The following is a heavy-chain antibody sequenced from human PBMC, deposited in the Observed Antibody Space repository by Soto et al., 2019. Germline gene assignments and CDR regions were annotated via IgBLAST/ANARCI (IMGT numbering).Heavy chain of an antibody. CDR1: GGRFSSYA. CDR3: VIGCSSSSCYDPVYSSFSFSGMDF. Sequence: ASVKVSCKASGGRFSSYAMRWVRQAKEKGLEWMGGIIPIFGAANYAQKFQGRVTITADESTSTAYMELSSLRSEDTAVYYCVIGCSSSSCYDPVYSSFSFSGMDFWGQGTTVTVSS. D-gene: IGHD2-2*01. CDR2: IIPIFGAA. J-gene: IGHJ6*02. V-gene: IGHV1-69*13.